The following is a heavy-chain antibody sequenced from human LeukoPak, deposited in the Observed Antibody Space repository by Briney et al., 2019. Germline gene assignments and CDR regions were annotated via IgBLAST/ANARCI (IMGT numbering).Heavy chain of an antibody. Sequence: SVTVSFSASGGTFTIYAISWVRQAPGQGLEWMGRIIPILGIANYAQKFQGRVTITADKSTSTAYMELSSLRSEDTAVYYCATLYCSGGSCYELGYYYGMDVWGQGTTVTVSS. CDR1: GGTFTIYA. CDR2: IIPILGIA. J-gene: IGHJ6*02. V-gene: IGHV1-69*04. D-gene: IGHD2-15*01. CDR3: ATLYCSGGSCYELGYYYGMDV.